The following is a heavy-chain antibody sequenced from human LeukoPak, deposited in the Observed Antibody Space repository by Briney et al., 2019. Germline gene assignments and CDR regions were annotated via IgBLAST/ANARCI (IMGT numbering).Heavy chain of an antibody. CDR2: ISTAGGSA. V-gene: IGHV3-23*01. J-gene: IGHJ4*02. D-gene: IGHD5-18*01. Sequence: AGGSLRLSCAASGFAFSSYAMTWVRQAPGKGLEWVSTISTAGGSAYYADSVKGRFTISRDNSKNTLYLQVDSLRAEDTAVYYCARGYSFGYRPLDYWGQGTLVTVSS. CDR3: ARGYSFGYRPLDY. CDR1: GFAFSSYA.